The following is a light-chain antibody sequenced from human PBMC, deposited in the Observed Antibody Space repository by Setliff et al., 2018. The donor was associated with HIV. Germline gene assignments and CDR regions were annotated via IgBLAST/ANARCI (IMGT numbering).Light chain of an antibody. CDR3: SSYTSSDTPYV. V-gene: IGLV2-14*01. CDR1: SSDVGDYNY. Sequence: QSALAQPASVSGSPGQSITISCTGASSDVGDYNYFSWYQQHPGKAPKLMIYGVTNRPSGISNRFSGSKSGDTASLTISGLQAEDEADYYCSSYTSSDTPYVFGTGTKVTV. CDR2: GVT. J-gene: IGLJ1*01.